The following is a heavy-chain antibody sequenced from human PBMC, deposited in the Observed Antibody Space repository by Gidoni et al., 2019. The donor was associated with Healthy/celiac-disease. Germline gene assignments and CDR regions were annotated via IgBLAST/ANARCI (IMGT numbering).Heavy chain of an antibody. CDR1: GSTSNSFD. CDR2: INPKSGNT. V-gene: IGHV1-8*01. Sequence: QVQMVKSGAEVKKPGPSVKVSCKVSGSTSNSFDINGLRQATGQGLEWKGWINPKSGNTGYAQKFQGRFTMTRNTSISTAYMELSSLRSEDTSVYYCARGSIAARYYYYYGMDVWGQGTTVTVSS. CDR3: ARGSIAARYYYYYGMDV. J-gene: IGHJ6*02. D-gene: IGHD6-6*01.